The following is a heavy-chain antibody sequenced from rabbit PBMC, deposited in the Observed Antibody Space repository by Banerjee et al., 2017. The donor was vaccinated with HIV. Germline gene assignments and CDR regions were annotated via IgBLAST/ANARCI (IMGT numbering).Heavy chain of an antibody. CDR1: GFSFSSSYY. V-gene: IGHV1S40*01. Sequence: QSLEESGGDLVKPGASLTLTCTASGFSFSSSYYMCWVRQAPGKGLEWIACIYAGSSGSTYYASWAKGRFTISKTSSTTVTLQMTSLTAADTATYFCARDFGYLNFNLWGPGTLVTVS. CDR2: IYAGSSGST. D-gene: IGHD2-1*01. CDR3: ARDFGYLNFNL. J-gene: IGHJ4*01.